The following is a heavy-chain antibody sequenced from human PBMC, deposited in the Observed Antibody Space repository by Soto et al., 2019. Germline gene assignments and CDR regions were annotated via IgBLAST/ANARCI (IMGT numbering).Heavy chain of an antibody. CDR1: GYTFTSYD. Sequence: QVQLVQSGAEVKKPGASVKVSCKASGYTFTSYDINWVRQATGQGLEWMGWMNPNSGNTGYAQKFQGRVTMTRNTSISTAYMELSSLRSEDTAVYYCARGRRHEFWRTYGIDVWGQGTTVTASS. D-gene: IGHD3-3*01. CDR2: MNPNSGNT. V-gene: IGHV1-8*01. CDR3: ARGRRHEFWRTYGIDV. J-gene: IGHJ6*02.